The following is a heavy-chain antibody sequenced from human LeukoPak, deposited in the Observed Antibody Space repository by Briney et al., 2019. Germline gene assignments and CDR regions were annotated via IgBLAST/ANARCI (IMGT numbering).Heavy chain of an antibody. Sequence: ASVKVSCKASGYTFTSYAMHWVRQAPGQRLEWMGWINAGNGNTKYSQKFQGRVTMTRNTSISTAYMELSSLRSEDTAVYYCARASITMVRGVRSGLGYWGQGTLVTVSS. CDR2: INAGNGNT. J-gene: IGHJ4*02. D-gene: IGHD3-10*01. CDR1: GYTFTSYA. V-gene: IGHV1-3*01. CDR3: ARASITMVRGVRSGLGY.